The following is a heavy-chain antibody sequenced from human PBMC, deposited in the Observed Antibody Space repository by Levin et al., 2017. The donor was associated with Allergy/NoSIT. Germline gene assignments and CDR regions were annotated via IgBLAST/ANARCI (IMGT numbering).Heavy chain of an antibody. CDR2: FYYTGST. CDR3: ARYSSSWNQGFDI. J-gene: IGHJ3*02. V-gene: IGHV4-59*01. D-gene: IGHD6-13*01. CDR1: GGSISANY. Sequence: TSSETLSLTCSVSGGSISANYWGWVRQPPGKGLEWIGYFYYTGSTNSNPSLKSRVTISMDTSKSQFSLKLSSLTAADTAVYYCARYSSSWNQGFDIWGQGTMVTVSS.